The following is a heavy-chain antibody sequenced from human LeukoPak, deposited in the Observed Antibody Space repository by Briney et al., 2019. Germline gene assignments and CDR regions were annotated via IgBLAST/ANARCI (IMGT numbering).Heavy chain of an antibody. CDR2: VDPEDGET. CDR3: ATVNRRGRWLRFLGHYYYMDV. Sequence: ATVKISCKASGYTSTDYYMHWVQQAPGKGLEWMGRVDPEDGETIYAEKFQGRVTITADTSTDTDYMELSSLRSEDTAVYYCATVNRRGRWLRFLGHYYYMDVWGKGTTVTVSS. D-gene: IGHD3-3*01. J-gene: IGHJ6*03. CDR1: GYTSTDYY. V-gene: IGHV1-69-2*01.